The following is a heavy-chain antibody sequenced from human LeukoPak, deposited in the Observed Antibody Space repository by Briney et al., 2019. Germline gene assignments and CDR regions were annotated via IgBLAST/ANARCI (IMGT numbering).Heavy chain of an antibody. CDR2: INQDGRDK. V-gene: IGHV3-7*01. Sequence: GALRLSCAASGFTFSNYWMTWLRHAPGKGREWVALINQDGRDKKYVASVKGRFSVSRDNAENSVFLQMDSLRAEDTAFYYCVVTTRSRSFDYWGQGTLVTVSS. CDR3: VVTTRSRSFDY. J-gene: IGHJ4*02. CDR1: GFTFSNYW. D-gene: IGHD1-1*01.